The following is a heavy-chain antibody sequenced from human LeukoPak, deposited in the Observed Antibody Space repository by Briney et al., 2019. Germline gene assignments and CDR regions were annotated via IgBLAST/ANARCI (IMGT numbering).Heavy chain of an antibody. J-gene: IGHJ5*02. CDR3: ARDSDTVWFGELLGNWFDP. CDR1: GFTFSGYW. V-gene: IGHV3-74*01. Sequence: GGSLRLSCAASGFTFSGYWMHWVRQGPGKGLVWVSRINTDGSSASYADSVKGRFTISRDNAKNTLYPQMNSLRAEDTAMYYCARDSDTVWFGELLGNWFDPWGQGTLVTVSS. CDR2: INTDGSSA. D-gene: IGHD3-10*01.